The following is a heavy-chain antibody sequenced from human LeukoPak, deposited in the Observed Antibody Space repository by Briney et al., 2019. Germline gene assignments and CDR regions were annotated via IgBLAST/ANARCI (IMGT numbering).Heavy chain of an antibody. J-gene: IGHJ4*02. V-gene: IGHV3-30*03. D-gene: IGHD6-19*01. CDR1: GFTFSSYG. CDR3: ATYEYSSGWYHGY. Sequence: GGSLRLSCAASGFTFSSYGMHWVRQAPGKGLEWVAVISYDGSNKYYADSVKGRFTISRDNSKNTLYLQMNSLRAEDTAVYYCATYEYSSGWYHGYWGQGTLVTVSS. CDR2: ISYDGSNK.